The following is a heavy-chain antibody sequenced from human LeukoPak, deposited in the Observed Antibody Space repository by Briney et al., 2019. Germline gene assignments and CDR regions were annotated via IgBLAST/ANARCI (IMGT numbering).Heavy chain of an antibody. D-gene: IGHD5-24*01. CDR3: ARNRVGFHYADAFDL. J-gene: IGHJ3*01. Sequence: PGGSLRLTCAASGFSLINSDMHWVRQAPGKGQEWVAFVHYDGSEKHYADSLKGRFTISRDNSKNTLYLQMNSLRGEDTAVYYCARNRVGFHYADAFDLWGQGTMVTVSS. V-gene: IGHV3-30*02. CDR2: VHYDGSEK. CDR1: GFSLINSD.